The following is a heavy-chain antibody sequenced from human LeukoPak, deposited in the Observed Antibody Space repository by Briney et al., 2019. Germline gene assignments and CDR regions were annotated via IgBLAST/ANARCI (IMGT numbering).Heavy chain of an antibody. J-gene: IGHJ4*02. D-gene: IGHD4-17*01. CDR3: ARVPTVTFFDY. CDR1: GGSISSSSYY. Sequence: PSETLSLTCTVSGGSISSSSYYWGWIRQPPGKGLEWTGSIYYSGSTYCNPSLKSRVTISVDTSKNQFSLKLSSVTAADTAVYYCARVPTVTFFDYWGQGTLVTVSS. V-gene: IGHV4-39*01. CDR2: IYYSGST.